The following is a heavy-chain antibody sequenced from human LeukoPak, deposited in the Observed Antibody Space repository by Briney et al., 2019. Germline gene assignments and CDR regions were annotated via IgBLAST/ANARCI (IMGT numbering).Heavy chain of an antibody. CDR1: EFTFSGYA. J-gene: IGHJ4*02. CDR2: IAYNGNNE. CDR3: ARDAGGSFDY. Sequence: PGGSLRLSCAASEFTFSGYAIHWVRQAPGEGLDWVVHIAYNGNNEKYAESVKGRFTISRDNSKNTVYLQMNSLRSDDTAVYYCARDAGGSFDYWGQGTLVTVSS. V-gene: IGHV3-30*04.